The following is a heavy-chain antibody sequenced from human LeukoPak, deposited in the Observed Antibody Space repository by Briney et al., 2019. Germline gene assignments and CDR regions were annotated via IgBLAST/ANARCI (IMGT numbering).Heavy chain of an antibody. V-gene: IGHV4-59*01. CDR3: ARGRYGWLPFDF. J-gene: IGHJ4*02. D-gene: IGHD3-16*01. CDR2: IYYSGST. CDR1: GGSISSYY. Sequence: SETLSLTCTVSGGSISSYYWNWIRQPPGKGLEWIGYIYYSGSTNYNPSLKSRVTISVDTSKNQFTLKLSSVTAADTAVYYCARGRYGWLPFDFWGQGTLVTVSS.